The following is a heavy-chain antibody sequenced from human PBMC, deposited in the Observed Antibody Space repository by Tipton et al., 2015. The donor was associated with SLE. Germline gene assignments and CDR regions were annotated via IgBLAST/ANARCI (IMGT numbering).Heavy chain of an antibody. CDR3: ARLHMGGASDY. V-gene: IGHV1-18*04. D-gene: IGHD1-26*01. Sequence: QSGAEVKKPGASVKVSCTASDHTFTAYGISWVRQAPGQGLEWMGWISGDNRRTSYAQNLQDRVTLTTDTSTSTAYIELMSLRSDDTAVYYCARLHMGGASDYWGQGTLVSVSS. CDR1: DHTFTAYG. J-gene: IGHJ4*02. CDR2: ISGDNRRT.